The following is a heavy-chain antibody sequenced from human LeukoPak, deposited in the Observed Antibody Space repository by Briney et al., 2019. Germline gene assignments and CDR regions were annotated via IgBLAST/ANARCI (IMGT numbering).Heavy chain of an antibody. CDR3: AREGGRAVPGRFDQ. CDR1: GINFRSSG. Sequence: SGGSLRLSCAASGINFRSSGMHWVRQAPGKGLEWVTFIQNDGSDKYYAASVKGRFTISRDNSKNTVYLHMASLRADDMALYYCAREGGRAVPGRFDQWGQGTLVTVSS. CDR2: IQNDGSDK. V-gene: IGHV3-30*02. J-gene: IGHJ4*02. D-gene: IGHD6-13*01.